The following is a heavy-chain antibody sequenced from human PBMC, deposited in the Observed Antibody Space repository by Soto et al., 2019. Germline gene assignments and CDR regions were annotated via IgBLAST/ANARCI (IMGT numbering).Heavy chain of an antibody. D-gene: IGHD2-2*01. CDR1: GGTFSSYT. J-gene: IGHJ6*03. CDR3: ASTVPAAMDNYYYYMDV. V-gene: IGHV1-69*02. Sequence: SVKVSCKASGGTFSSYTISWVRQAPGQGLEWMGRIIPILGIANYAQKFQGRVTITADKSTSTAYMELSSLRSEDTAVYYCASTVPAAMDNYYYYMDVWGKGTTVTVSS. CDR2: IIPILGIA.